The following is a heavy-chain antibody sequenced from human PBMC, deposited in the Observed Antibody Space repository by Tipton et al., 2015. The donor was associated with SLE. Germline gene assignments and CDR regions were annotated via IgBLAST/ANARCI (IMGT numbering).Heavy chain of an antibody. J-gene: IGHJ4*02. CDR2: ISSSSSTI. CDR3: ARDGSGSSGEYYFDY. Sequence: GSLRLSCAASGFTFSSYSMNWVRQAPGKGLEWVSYISSSSSTIYYADSVKGRFTISRDNAKNSLYLQMNSLRAEDTAVYYCARDGSGSSGEYYFDYWGQGTLVTVSS. V-gene: IGHV3-48*01. D-gene: IGHD1-26*01. CDR1: GFTFSSYS.